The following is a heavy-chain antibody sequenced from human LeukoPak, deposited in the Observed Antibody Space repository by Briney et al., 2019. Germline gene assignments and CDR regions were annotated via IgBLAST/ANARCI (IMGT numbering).Heavy chain of an antibody. J-gene: IGHJ4*02. V-gene: IGHV3-30*02. CDR2: IRYDGNNK. CDR3: AKEGGIRYVAYYFDY. D-gene: IGHD3-9*01. CDR1: GFTFSNYA. Sequence: QSGGSLRLSCAASGFTFSNYAMHWVRQAPGKGLEGMAFIRYDGNNKYYADSVKGRFTISRDNSKNSLYLQMNSLRAEDTALYFFAKEGGIRYVAYYFDYWGQGTLVTVSS.